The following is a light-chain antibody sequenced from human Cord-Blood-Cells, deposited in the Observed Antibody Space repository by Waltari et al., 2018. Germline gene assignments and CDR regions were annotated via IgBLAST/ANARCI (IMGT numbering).Light chain of an antibody. Sequence: YVLTPPPSSSVAPVTTACITTGGDDVGSKNVHWYQQKPGQAPVLVIYYDSNRPSGIAARFSCSNYGNTATLLISWVEDGDDAAYYCQVSDGSSDNPVFGGGTKLTVL. CDR3: QVSDGSSDNPV. CDR1: DVGSKN. CDR2: YDS. V-gene: IGLV3-21*04. J-gene: IGLJ3*02.